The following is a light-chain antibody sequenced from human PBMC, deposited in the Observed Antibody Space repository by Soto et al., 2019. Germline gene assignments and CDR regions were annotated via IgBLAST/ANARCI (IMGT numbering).Light chain of an antibody. V-gene: IGKV1-39*01. CDR2: GAS. J-gene: IGKJ3*01. Sequence: DIQMTQSPSSLSASVGDRVTITCRASQSISSYLNWYQRKPGEAPSLLIYGASSLQSGVPSKFSGSGSATDFTLTINILQPEDFATYYCQQYYSYPRTFGPGTKVDIK. CDR1: QSISSY. CDR3: QQYYSYPRT.